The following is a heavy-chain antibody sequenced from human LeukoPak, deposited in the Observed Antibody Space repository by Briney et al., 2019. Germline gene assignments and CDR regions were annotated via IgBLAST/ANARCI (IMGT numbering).Heavy chain of an antibody. J-gene: IGHJ4*02. V-gene: IGHV1-24*01. CDR3: ATEVGCSSTSCYMGDY. CDR2: FDPEDGET. D-gene: IGHD2-2*01. CDR1: GYTLTELS. Sequence: ASVKVSCKVSGYTLTELSMHWVRQAPGKGLEWMGGFDPEDGETIYAQKFQGRVTMTEDTSTDTAYMGLSSLRSEDTAVYYCATEVGCSSTSCYMGDYWGQGTLVTVSS.